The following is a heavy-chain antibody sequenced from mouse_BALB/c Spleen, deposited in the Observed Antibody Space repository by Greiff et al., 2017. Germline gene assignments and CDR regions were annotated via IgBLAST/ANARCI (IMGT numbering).Heavy chain of an antibody. CDR1: GFTFSDYY. CDR2: ISDGGSYT. CDR3: ARGWGYYDYGAMDY. D-gene: IGHD2-4*01. Sequence: EVQVVESGGGLVKPGGSLKLSCAASGFTFSDYYMYWVRQTPEKRLEWVATISDGGSYTYYPDSVKGRFTISRDNAKNNLYLQMSSLKSEDTAMYYCARGWGYYDYGAMDYWGQGTSVTVSS. J-gene: IGHJ4*01. V-gene: IGHV5-4*02.